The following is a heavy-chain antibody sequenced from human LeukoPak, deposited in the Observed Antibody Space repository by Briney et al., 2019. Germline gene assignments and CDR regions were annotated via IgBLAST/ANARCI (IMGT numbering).Heavy chain of an antibody. CDR1: GFTFSSYG. V-gene: IGHV3-33*01. D-gene: IGHD3-3*02. J-gene: IGHJ6*02. Sequence: GGSLRLSCAASGFTFSSYGMHWVRQAPGKGLEWVAVIWYDGSNKYYADSVKGRFTISRDNSKNTLYLQMNSLRAKDTAVYYCARVATPRYYYGMDVWGQGTTVTVSS. CDR3: ARVATPRYYYGMDV. CDR2: IWYDGSNK.